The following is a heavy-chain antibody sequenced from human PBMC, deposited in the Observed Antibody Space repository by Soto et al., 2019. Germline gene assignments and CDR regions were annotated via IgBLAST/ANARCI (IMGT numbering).Heavy chain of an antibody. D-gene: IGHD5-12*01. J-gene: IGHJ3*02. CDR3: ARGGGRDGYNDAFDI. V-gene: IGHV4-34*01. CDR2: INHSGST. CDR1: GGSFSGYY. Sequence: SETLSLTCAVYGGSFSGYYWSWIRQPPGKGLEWIGEINHSGSTNYNPSLKSRVTISVDTSKNQFSLKLSSVTAADTAVYYCARGGGRDGYNDAFDIWGQGTMVTVSS.